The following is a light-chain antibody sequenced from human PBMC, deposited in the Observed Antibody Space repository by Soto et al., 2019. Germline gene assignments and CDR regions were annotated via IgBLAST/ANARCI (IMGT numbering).Light chain of an antibody. J-gene: IGKJ1*01. Sequence: IVFSKSPGTLSLSPGERATLSCRASQSVSSYLAWYQQKPGQAPRLLIYDASNRATGIPARFSGSGSGTDFTLTISSLEPEDFAIYYCQQRTNWPRVTFGQGTKVDIK. CDR1: QSVSSY. CDR2: DAS. CDR3: QQRTNWPRVT. V-gene: IGKV3-11*01.